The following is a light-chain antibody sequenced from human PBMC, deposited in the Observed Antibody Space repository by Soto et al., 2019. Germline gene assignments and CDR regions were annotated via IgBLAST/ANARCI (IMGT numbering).Light chain of an antibody. J-gene: IGLJ3*02. CDR2: EVS. V-gene: IGLV2-23*02. Sequence: QSAPTQPASVSGSPGQSITISCTGTSSGVGSYNLVSWYQQHPGKAPKLMIYEVSQRPSGVSNRFSGSKSGNTASLTISGLQAEDEADYYCCSYADTNTWVFGGGTQLTVL. CDR3: CSYADTNTWV. CDR1: SSGVGSYNL.